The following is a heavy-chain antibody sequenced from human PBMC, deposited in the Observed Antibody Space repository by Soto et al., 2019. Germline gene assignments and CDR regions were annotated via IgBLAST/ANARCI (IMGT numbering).Heavy chain of an antibody. J-gene: IGHJ4*02. V-gene: IGHV4-34*01. CDR2: INHSGST. D-gene: IGHD2-15*01. CDR3: ATRPRYCSGGSCYTHDATHDY. Sequence: QVQLQQWGAGLLKPSETLSLTCAVYGGSFSGYYWSWIRQPPGKGLEWIGEINHSGSTNYNPSLKSRVTISVDTSKNQFSLKLSSATAADTAVYYCATRPRYCSGGSCYTHDATHDYWGQGTLVTVSS. CDR1: GGSFSGYY.